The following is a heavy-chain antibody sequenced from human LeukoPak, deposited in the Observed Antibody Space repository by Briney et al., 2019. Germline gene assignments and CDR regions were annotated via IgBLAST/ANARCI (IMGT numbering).Heavy chain of an antibody. CDR3: ARDLDYYDSSGSGWFDH. CDR1: ASCFSRNG. D-gene: IGHD3-22*01. V-gene: IGHV1-18*01. CDR2: ISTYNGNT. J-gene: IGHJ5*02. Sequence: AAGTVTFKCAASCFSRNGYSWERHPHAQGLEWMGLISTYNGNTNYEQKVSGKVSMTTDTYTNKDYMELMSLRTDDTAVYYCARDLDYYDSSGSGWFDHWGQGTLVTVSS.